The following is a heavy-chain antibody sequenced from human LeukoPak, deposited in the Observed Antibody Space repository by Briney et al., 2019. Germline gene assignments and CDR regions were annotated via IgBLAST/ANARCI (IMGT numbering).Heavy chain of an antibody. D-gene: IGHD6-6*01. CDR3: ARETEVSPFDY. J-gene: IGHJ4*02. CDR1: GFTFSSYD. V-gene: IGHV3-13*01. Sequence: GVSLRLSCAASGFTFSSYDMHWVRQATGKGLEWVSAIGTAGDTYYPGSAKGRFTIYRENAKNSLYLQMNSLRAGDTAVYYCARETEVSPFDYWGQGTLVTVSS. CDR2: IGTAGDT.